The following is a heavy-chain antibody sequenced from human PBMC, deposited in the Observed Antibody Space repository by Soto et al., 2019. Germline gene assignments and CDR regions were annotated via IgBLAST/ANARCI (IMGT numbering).Heavy chain of an antibody. D-gene: IGHD3-3*01. V-gene: IGHV3-21*01. CDR1: GFTFSSYS. CDR2: ISSSSSYI. Sequence: EVQLVESGGGLVKPGGSLRLSCAASGFTFSSYSMNWVRQAPGKGLEWVSSISSSSSYIYYADSVKGRFTISRDNAKNSLYLQMNSLRAEDTAVYYCARDRRDFWSGYYMADYWGQGTLVTVSS. CDR3: ARDRRDFWSGYYMADY. J-gene: IGHJ4*02.